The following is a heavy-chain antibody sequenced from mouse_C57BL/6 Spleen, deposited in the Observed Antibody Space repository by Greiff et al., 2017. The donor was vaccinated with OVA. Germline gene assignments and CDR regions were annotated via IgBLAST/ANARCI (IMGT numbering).Heavy chain of an antibody. Sequence: VQLQQSGPELVKPGASVKISCKASGYAFSSSWMNWVKQRPGKGLEWIGRIYPGDGDTNYNGKFKGKATLTEDKSSSTAYMQRSSLASEDSAVYFCAKEGVYGYDGFAYWGQGTLVTVSA. CDR3: AKEGVYGYDGFAY. D-gene: IGHD2-2*01. J-gene: IGHJ3*01. V-gene: IGHV1-82*01. CDR1: GYAFSSSW. CDR2: IYPGDGDT.